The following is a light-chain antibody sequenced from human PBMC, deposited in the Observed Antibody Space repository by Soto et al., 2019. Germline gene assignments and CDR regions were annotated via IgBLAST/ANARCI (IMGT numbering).Light chain of an antibody. CDR2: GAS. CDR3: QQYGISSWT. V-gene: IGKV3-20*01. J-gene: IGKJ1*01. CDR1: QSVSSSY. Sequence: VLSQSPGSLSVSPGERATRSCRGSQSVSSSYLAWYQQKPGQAPRLLIYGASSRATGIPDRFSGSGSGTDFALTISRLEPEDFAVYYCQQYGISSWTFGQGTKVDIK.